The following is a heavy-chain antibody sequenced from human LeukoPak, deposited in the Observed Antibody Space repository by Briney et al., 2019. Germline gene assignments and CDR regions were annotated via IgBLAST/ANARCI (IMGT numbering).Heavy chain of an antibody. V-gene: IGHV4-34*01. CDR2: INHSGST. D-gene: IGHD6-13*01. Sequence: KTSETLSLTCAVYGESFSGYYWSWIRQPPGKGLEWVGEINHSGSTNYNPSLKSRVTISVDTSKNQFSLKLSSVTAADTAVYYCARGRRNSSSWYHPPSNFDYWGQGTLVTVSS. CDR1: GESFSGYY. CDR3: ARGRRNSSSWYHPPSNFDY. J-gene: IGHJ4*02.